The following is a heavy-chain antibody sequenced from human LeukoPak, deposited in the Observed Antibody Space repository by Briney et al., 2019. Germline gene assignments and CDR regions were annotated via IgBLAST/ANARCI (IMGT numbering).Heavy chain of an antibody. J-gene: IGHJ5*02. CDR2: IYTSGST. V-gene: IGHV4-4*07. Sequence: SETRSLTCTVSGGSISSYYWSWIRQPAGKGLEWIGRIYTSGSTNYNPSLKSRVTMSVDTSKNQFSLKLSSVTAADTAVYYCARGRYDYVWGSYRNWFDPWGQGTLVTVSS. D-gene: IGHD3-16*02. CDR3: ARGRYDYVWGSYRNWFDP. CDR1: GGSISSYY.